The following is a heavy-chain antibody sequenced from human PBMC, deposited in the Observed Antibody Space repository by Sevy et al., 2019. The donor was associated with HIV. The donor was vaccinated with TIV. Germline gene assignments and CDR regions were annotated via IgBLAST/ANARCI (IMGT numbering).Heavy chain of an antibody. CDR3: ARDTTSGGYSYGQEYFDY. CDR1: GFTFSSYA. D-gene: IGHD5-18*01. J-gene: IGHJ4*02. Sequence: GGSLRLSCAASGFTFSSYAMSWVRQAPGKGLEWVAYSSSSSSIYYADSVKGRFTISRDNAKNSLYLQMNSLRDEDTAVYYCARDTTSGGYSYGQEYFDYWGQGTLVTVSS. V-gene: IGHV3-48*02. CDR2: SSSSSSI.